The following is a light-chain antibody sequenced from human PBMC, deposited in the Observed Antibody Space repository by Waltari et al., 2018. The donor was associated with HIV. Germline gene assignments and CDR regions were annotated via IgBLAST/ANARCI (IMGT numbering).Light chain of an antibody. V-gene: IGLV1-40*01. CDR3: QSYDSGLSEGV. J-gene: IGLJ2*01. Sequence: QSVLTQPPSVSGAPGQRVAISCTGSSSNLGAGYHVHWSQQPPGAAPHLLIFSNTNRHSGVPDRFSGSKSGASASLASTGGQAEDEAVYYCQSYDSGLSEGVFGGGTKLAVL. CDR1: SSNLGAGYH. CDR2: SNT.